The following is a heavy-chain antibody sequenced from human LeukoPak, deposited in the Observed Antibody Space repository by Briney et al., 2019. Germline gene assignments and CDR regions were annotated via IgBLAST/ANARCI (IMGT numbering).Heavy chain of an antibody. D-gene: IGHD6-13*01. V-gene: IGHV3-7*01. CDR1: RFTFSNYW. CDR3: ARDGSRSWSDFDY. J-gene: IGHJ4*02. CDR2: IKQDASEK. Sequence: GGSLRLSCAAFRFTFSNYWMTWVRQAPGKGLEWVASIKQDASEKYYMDSVKGRFTISRDNAKNSLYLQMNSLRAEDTAVYYCARDGSRSWSDFDYWGQGTLVTVSS.